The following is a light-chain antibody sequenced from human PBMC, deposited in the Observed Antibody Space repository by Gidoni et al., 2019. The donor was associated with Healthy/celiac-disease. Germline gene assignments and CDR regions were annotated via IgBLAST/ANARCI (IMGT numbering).Light chain of an antibody. CDR1: QSISSY. V-gene: IGKV1-39*01. Sequence: DTQMTRSRSSLAASVGDRVTITWRASQSISSYLNWYQQKPGHAPKLLIYAASSLQSGVPSRFSGSGSGTDFTLTISSLQPEDFATYYCQQSYSTPLTFGPGTKVEIK. J-gene: IGKJ3*01. CDR3: QQSYSTPLT. CDR2: AAS.